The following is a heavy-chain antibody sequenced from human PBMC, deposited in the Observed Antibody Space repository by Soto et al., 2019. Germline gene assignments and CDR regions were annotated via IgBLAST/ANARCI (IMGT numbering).Heavy chain of an antibody. V-gene: IGHV3-9*01. Sequence: GGSLRLSCAASGFTFDDYAMHWVRQAPGKGLEWVPGISWNSGSIGYADSVKGRFTISRDNAKNSLYLQMNSLRAEDTALYYCAKGDFWSGYKGGGYYGMDVWGQGTTVTVSS. CDR3: AKGDFWSGYKGGGYYGMDV. D-gene: IGHD3-3*01. CDR2: ISWNSGSI. J-gene: IGHJ6*02. CDR1: GFTFDDYA.